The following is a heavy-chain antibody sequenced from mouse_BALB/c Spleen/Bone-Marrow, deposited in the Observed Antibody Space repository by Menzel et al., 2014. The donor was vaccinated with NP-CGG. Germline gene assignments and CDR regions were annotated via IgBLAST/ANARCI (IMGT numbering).Heavy chain of an antibody. CDR3: ARYAGEFVY. D-gene: IGHD6-5*01. Sequence: VQLQQSGVELVKPGASVELSCKASGYTFTSYWMHWVRQRPGQGLEWIGEINPSTGRTNYNEKFKSEATVTVDKSSTTAYMQLSSLTSEDSAVYYCARYAGEFVYWGQGTLVTVSA. CDR1: GYTFTSYW. CDR2: INPSTGRT. V-gene: IGHV1S81*02. J-gene: IGHJ3*01.